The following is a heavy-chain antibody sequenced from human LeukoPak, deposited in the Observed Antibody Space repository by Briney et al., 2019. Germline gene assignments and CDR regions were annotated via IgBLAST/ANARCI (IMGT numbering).Heavy chain of an antibody. V-gene: IGHV4-34*01. CDR3: ARSAYYDGWFDP. CDR2: INHSGST. CDR1: GGSFSGYY. D-gene: IGHD3-22*01. J-gene: IGHJ5*02. Sequence: PSETLSLTCAVYGGSFSGYYWSWIRQPPGKGLEWIGEINHSGSTNYNPSLKSRVTISVDTSKNQFSLKLSSVTAADTAVYYCARSAYYDGWFDPWGQGTLVTVSS.